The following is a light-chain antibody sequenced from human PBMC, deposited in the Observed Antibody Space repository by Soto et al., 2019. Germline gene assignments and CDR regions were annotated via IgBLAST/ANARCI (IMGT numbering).Light chain of an antibody. CDR3: AAWDNPRLF. J-gene: IGLJ1*01. CDR2: EHN. Sequence: QSVLTQPPSVSAAPGQKVTISCSGSSSNIGRNYVSWYQQSPGAAPKLLIYEHNKRPSGVPDRFSGSRSATSATLDITGLQAGDEADYYCAAWDNPRLFVGTGTKVTVL. CDR1: SSNIGRNY. V-gene: IGLV1-51*02.